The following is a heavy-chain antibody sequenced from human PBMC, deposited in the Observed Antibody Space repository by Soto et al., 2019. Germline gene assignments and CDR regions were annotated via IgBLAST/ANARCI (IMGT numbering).Heavy chain of an antibody. CDR1: GGSISRNY. V-gene: IGHV4-59*08. CDR2: IYYSGST. CDR3: ATYYDILTGYYNFDY. Sequence: SETLSLTCTVSGGSISRNYWSWIRQPPGKGLEWIGYIYYSGSTNYNPSLKSRVTISVDTSKNQFSLKLNAVTAADTAVYYCATYYDILTGYYNFDYWGQGTLVTVSS. D-gene: IGHD3-9*01. J-gene: IGHJ4*02.